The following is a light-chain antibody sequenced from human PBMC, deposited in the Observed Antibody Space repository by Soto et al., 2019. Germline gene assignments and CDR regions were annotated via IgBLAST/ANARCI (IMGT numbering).Light chain of an antibody. J-gene: IGKJ4*01. CDR3: QQRSNWPLT. Sequence: EIVLTQSPATLSLSPGERATLSCRASQSVSSDLAWYQQKPGQAPRLLIYDAFDRATGIPARFSGGGSGTDLTLTISSLEPEDFAVYYCQQRSNWPLTFGGGTKVDIK. CDR1: QSVSSD. CDR2: DAF. V-gene: IGKV3-11*01.